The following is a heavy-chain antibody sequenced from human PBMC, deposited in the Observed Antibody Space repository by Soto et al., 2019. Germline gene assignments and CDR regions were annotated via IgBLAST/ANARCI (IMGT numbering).Heavy chain of an antibody. CDR3: ARETNYDILTGYSTEGTFDY. J-gene: IGHJ4*02. CDR2: INAGNGNT. CDR1: GYTFTSYA. D-gene: IGHD3-9*01. Sequence: QVQLVQSGAEEKKPGASVKVSCKASGYTFTSYAMHWVRQAPGQRLEWMGWINAGNGNTKYSQKFQGRVTITRDTSASTAYMELSSLRSEGTAVYYCARETNYDILTGYSTEGTFDYWGQGTLVTVSS. V-gene: IGHV1-3*05.